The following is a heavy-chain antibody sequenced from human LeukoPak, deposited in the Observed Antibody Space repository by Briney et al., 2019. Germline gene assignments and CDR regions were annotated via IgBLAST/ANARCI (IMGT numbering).Heavy chain of an antibody. CDR1: GFTFSSYW. Sequence: SGGSLRLSCAASGFTFSSYWMHWVRQAPGKGLVWVARINGDGSDTNYADSVKGRFTISRDNARNTVYLQMSCLGAEDTAVYYCARGWVPSDITLKWGQGTMVTVSS. CDR2: INGDGSDT. V-gene: IGHV3-74*01. CDR3: ARGWVPSDITLK. J-gene: IGHJ3*01. D-gene: IGHD3-22*01.